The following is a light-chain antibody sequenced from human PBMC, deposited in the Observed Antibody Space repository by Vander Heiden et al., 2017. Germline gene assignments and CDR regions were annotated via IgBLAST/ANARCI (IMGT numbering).Light chain of an antibody. CDR1: QSVSSY. CDR2: DAS. CDR3: QQRSNWPLLT. V-gene: IGKV3-11*01. J-gene: IGKJ4*01. Sequence: EIVLTQSPATLSWYLGERATLYCRVSQSVSSYLAWYQQKPGQAPRLLIYDASNMATGIPARFSGSGSGTDFTLTISSLEPEDFAVYYCQQRSNWPLLTFGGGTKVEIK.